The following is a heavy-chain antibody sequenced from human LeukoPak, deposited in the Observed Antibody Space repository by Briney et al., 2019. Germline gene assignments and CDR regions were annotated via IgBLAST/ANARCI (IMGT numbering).Heavy chain of an antibody. CDR1: GGSFSGYY. Sequence: PSETLSLTCAVYGGSFSGYYWSWIRQPPGKGLEWIGEINHSGSTNYNPSLKSRVTISVDTSKNQFSLKLSSVIAADTAVYYCARGPAKPVSNDSSGYYSYYFDYWGQGTLVTVSS. V-gene: IGHV4-34*01. J-gene: IGHJ4*02. CDR2: INHSGST. D-gene: IGHD3-22*01. CDR3: ARGPAKPVSNDSSGYYSYYFDY.